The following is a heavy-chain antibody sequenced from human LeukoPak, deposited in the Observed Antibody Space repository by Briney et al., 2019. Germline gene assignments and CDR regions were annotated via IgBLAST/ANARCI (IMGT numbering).Heavy chain of an antibody. J-gene: IGHJ4*01. CDR3: ARELPREVTLDY. CDR2: INTDVSST. CDR1: GFTFISYG. D-gene: IGHD2-21*02. Sequence: GGSLRLSCAVSGFTFISYGVQWVRQAPGKGLAWVSRINTDVSSTTYADSVKGRFTISRDNANNTLYLQMNSLRAEDKAVYYCARELPREVTLDYWGQGTLVTVSS. V-gene: IGHV3-74*01.